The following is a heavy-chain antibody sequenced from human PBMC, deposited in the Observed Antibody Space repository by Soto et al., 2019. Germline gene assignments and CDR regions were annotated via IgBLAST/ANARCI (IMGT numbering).Heavy chain of an antibody. V-gene: IGHV1-3*01. D-gene: IGHD3-22*01. J-gene: IGHJ4*02. Sequence: GASVEVAFKASWYTLTIYTMNLVLQSPLQRLELMGLINPDNVNTKSSQKFQYRVIITRDTSASTAYMDLSSLRSEDTAVYYCARGLAKGQIEHWGPRTMVNVSS. CDR3: ARGLAKGQIEH. CDR1: WYTLTIYT. CDR2: INPDNVNT.